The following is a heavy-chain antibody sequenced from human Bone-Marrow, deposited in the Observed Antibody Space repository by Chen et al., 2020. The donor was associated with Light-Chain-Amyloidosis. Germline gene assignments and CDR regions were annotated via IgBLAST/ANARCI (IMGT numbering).Heavy chain of an antibody. J-gene: IGHJ4*02. CDR2: VYSRGST. Sequence: QLQLQESGPGLVKPSQTLSLPCSVSGASISSGGFYWSWIRQHPGKGLEWIGYVYSRGSTHYNPSLKSRLTISADTSKNQFSLNLSSVTAADTAVYYCARVTYFYDSSGYYYNFYFDYWGQGTLVTVSS. D-gene: IGHD3-22*01. CDR1: GASISSGGFY. CDR3: ARVTYFYDSSGYYYNFYFDY. V-gene: IGHV4-31*03.